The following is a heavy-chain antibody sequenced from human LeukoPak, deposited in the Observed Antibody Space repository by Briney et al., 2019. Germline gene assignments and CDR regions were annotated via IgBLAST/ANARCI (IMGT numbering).Heavy chain of an antibody. D-gene: IGHD3-10*01. CDR3: AKDKYYGSGSYYEGYYYYYMDV. CDR2: ISGSGGST. Sequence: GGSLRLSCAASGFTFSSYAMSWVRQAPGKGLEWASAISGSGGSTYYADSVKGRFTIYRDNSKNTLYLQTNSLRAEDTAVYYCAKDKYYGSGSYYEGYYYYYMDVWGKGTPVTVSS. J-gene: IGHJ6*03. V-gene: IGHV3-23*01. CDR1: GFTFSSYA.